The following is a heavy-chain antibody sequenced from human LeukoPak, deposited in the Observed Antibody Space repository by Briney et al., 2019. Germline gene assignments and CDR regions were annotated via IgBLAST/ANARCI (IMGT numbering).Heavy chain of an antibody. CDR1: GGSISSCY. Sequence: SETLSLTCTVSGGSISSCYWSWIRQPPGKGLEWIGYIYYSGSTNYNPSLKSRVTISVDTSKNQFSLKLSSVTAADTAVYYCARLAVEMAYYYGMDVWGQGTTVTVSS. V-gene: IGHV4-59*08. D-gene: IGHD5-24*01. CDR2: IYYSGST. CDR3: ARLAVEMAYYYGMDV. J-gene: IGHJ6*02.